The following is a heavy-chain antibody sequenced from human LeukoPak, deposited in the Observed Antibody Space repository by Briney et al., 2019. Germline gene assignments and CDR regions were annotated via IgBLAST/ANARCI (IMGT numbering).Heavy chain of an antibody. D-gene: IGHD3-22*01. J-gene: IGHJ5*02. CDR3: AKDYYYDSSGYLDP. V-gene: IGHV3-23*01. CDR2: ISGSGGST. CDR1: GFTFSSYA. Sequence: GGSLRLSCAASGFTFSSYAMSWVRQAPGKGLEGVSAISGSGGSTYYAESVKGRFTISRDNSKNTLYLQMNSLRAEDTAVYYCAKDYYYDSSGYLDPWGQGTLVTVSS.